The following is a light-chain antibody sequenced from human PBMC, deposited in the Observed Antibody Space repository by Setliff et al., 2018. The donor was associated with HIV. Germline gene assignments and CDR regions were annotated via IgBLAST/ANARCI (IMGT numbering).Light chain of an antibody. V-gene: IGLV2-8*01. J-gene: IGLJ2*01. CDR1: STDVGGFTY. CDR2: DVD. Sequence: QSALTQPPSASGSPGQSVTISCTGNSTDVGGFTYVSWYQHHPGKAPKLIIYDVDRRPSGVPDRFSGSKSGNTASLTVSGLHADDEADYYCSSDAGSDTLVFGGGTKVTV. CDR3: SSDAGSDTLV.